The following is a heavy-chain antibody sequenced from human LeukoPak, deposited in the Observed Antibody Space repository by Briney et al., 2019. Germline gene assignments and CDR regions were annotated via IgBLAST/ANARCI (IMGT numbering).Heavy chain of an antibody. D-gene: IGHD5-18*01. J-gene: IGHJ5*02. CDR2: INPNSGGT. CDR3: ARELADTAVFMQFDP. V-gene: IGHV1-2*02. CDR1: GYTFTGYY. Sequence: GAPVKVSCKASGYTFTGYYMHWVRQAPGQGLEWMGWINPNSGGTNYAQKFQGRVTMTRDTSISTAYMELSRLRSDDTAVYYCARELADTAVFMQFDPWGQGTLVTVSS.